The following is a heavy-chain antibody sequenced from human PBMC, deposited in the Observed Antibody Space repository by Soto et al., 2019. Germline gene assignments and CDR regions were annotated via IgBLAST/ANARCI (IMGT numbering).Heavy chain of an antibody. CDR2: ISDDGSNK. CDR3: AKEAGITGWVTTDY. Sequence: QVQLVESGGGVVQPGRSLRLSCAASGFSFSIYGMHWVRQAPGKGLEWVAVISDDGSNKFYGDSVKGRFTISRDNAKNTLYLQMYSLRTEDTAVYCCAKEAGITGWVTTDYWGQGALVTVSS. CDR1: GFSFSIYG. V-gene: IGHV3-30*18. D-gene: IGHD1-20*01. J-gene: IGHJ4*02.